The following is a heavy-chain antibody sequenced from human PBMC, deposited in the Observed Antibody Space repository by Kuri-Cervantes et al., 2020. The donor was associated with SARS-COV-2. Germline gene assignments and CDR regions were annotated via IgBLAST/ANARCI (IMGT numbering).Heavy chain of an antibody. Sequence: SETLSLTCTVSGGSISIANYYWSWVRQPPGMGLEWIGHIYYSGNTYYNPSLKSRVSMSVDTSKNQFSLKLNAVTAADTAVYYCASPIIVGATDYWGQGILVTVSS. J-gene: IGHJ4*02. V-gene: IGHV4-30-4*08. CDR2: IYYSGNT. CDR1: GGSISIANYY. CDR3: ASPIIVGATDY. D-gene: IGHD1-26*01.